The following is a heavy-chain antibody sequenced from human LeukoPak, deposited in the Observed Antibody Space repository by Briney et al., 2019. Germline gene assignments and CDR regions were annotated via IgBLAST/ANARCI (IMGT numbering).Heavy chain of an antibody. CDR2: IRGSGGST. CDR1: GFIFSTYA. D-gene: IGHD6-13*01. CDR3: ARVIRAAPGKGYFDY. V-gene: IGHV3-23*01. Sequence: GGSLRLSCATSGFIFSTYALSWVRQAPGKGLEWASSIRGSGGSTYHADSVKGRFTISRDSSKNTLYLQMNSLRAEDTAIYYCARVIRAAPGKGYFDYWGQGTLVTVSS. J-gene: IGHJ4*02.